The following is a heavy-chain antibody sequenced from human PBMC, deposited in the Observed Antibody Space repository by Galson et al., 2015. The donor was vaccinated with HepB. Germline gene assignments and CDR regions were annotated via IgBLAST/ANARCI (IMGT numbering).Heavy chain of an antibody. D-gene: IGHD6-19*01. CDR1: GFTFSHYP. CDR3: AKDPYLYSALAGTMAGLDY. V-gene: IGHV3-30*01. Sequence: SLRLSCAASGFTFSHYPMHWVRQAPGKGLEWVAVISYDGSNKYYADSVKGRFTISRDNSKNTLYLQMNSLRAEDTALYYCAKDPYLYSALAGTMAGLDYWGQGTLVTVSS. J-gene: IGHJ4*02. CDR2: ISYDGSNK.